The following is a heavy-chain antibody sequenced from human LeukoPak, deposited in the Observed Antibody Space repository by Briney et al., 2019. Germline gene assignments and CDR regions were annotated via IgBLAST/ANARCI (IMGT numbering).Heavy chain of an antibody. CDR2: ISGSGGNT. Sequence: GGSLRLSCAASGFTFSSYGMHWVRQAPGKGLEWVSAISGSGGNTYYADSVTGRFTISRDNSKNTLFLQMNSLRAEDTAVYYCAKEAQGCSITSCYFDSWGQGNLVTVSS. D-gene: IGHD2-2*01. CDR3: AKEAQGCSITSCYFDS. V-gene: IGHV3-23*01. CDR1: GFTFSSYG. J-gene: IGHJ4*02.